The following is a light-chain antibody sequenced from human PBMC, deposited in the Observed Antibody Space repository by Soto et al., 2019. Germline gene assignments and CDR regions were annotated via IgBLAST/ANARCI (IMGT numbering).Light chain of an antibody. CDR2: DAS. CDR3: QQFDNLPFT. Sequence: DIQMTQSPSSLSASVRDRVTITCQASQDISNYLNWYQQKPGKAPKLLICDASNLEPGVPSRFSGSGSGTDFTSTISSMQPEDIATYYCQQFDNLPFTFGSGTKVDIQ. J-gene: IGKJ3*01. V-gene: IGKV1-33*01. CDR1: QDISNY.